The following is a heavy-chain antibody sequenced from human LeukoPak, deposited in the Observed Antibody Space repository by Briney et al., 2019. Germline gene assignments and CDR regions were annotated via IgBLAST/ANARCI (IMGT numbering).Heavy chain of an antibody. CDR1: GGSISSSSYY. D-gene: IGHD3/OR15-3a*01. J-gene: IGHJ4*02. CDR2: IYYSGST. Sequence: PSETLSLTCTVSGGSISSSSYYWGWIRQPPGKGLEWIGSIYYSGSTYYNASLKSQVSISIDTSKNQLSLRLTSVTAADTAVYYCARQTGSGLFILPGGQGTLVTVSS. CDR3: ARQTGSGLFILP. V-gene: IGHV4-39*01.